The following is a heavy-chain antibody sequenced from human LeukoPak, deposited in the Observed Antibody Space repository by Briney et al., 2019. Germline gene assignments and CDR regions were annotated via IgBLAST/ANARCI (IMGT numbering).Heavy chain of an antibody. CDR2: ISGSGGST. CDR3: AKVDGVAAAGSYYFDY. J-gene: IGHJ4*02. CDR1: GFTFTNAW. V-gene: IGHV3-23*01. D-gene: IGHD6-13*01. Sequence: PGGSLRLSCAASGFTFTNAWMTWVRQAPGKGLEWVSAISGSGGSTYYADSVKGRFTISRDNSKNTLYLQMNSLRAEDTAVYYCAKVDGVAAAGSYYFDYWGQGTLVTVSS.